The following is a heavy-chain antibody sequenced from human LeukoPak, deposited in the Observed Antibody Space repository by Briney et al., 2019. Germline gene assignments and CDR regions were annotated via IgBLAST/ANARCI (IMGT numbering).Heavy chain of an antibody. Sequence: ASVKVSCKASGYTLTSYGISWVRQAPGQGLEWMGWISAYNGNTNYAQKLQGRVTMTTDTSTSTAYMELRSLRSDDTAVYYCARDYRQQWLVPGSWFDPWGQGTLVTVSS. CDR2: ISAYNGNT. CDR1: GYTLTSYG. CDR3: ARDYRQQWLVPGSWFDP. J-gene: IGHJ5*02. V-gene: IGHV1-18*01. D-gene: IGHD6-19*01.